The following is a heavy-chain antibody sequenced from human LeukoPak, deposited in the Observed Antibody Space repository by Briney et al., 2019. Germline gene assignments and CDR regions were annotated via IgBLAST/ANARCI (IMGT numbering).Heavy chain of an antibody. CDR3: ARAGGGGYNYGLDY. V-gene: IGHV3-11*04. J-gene: IGHJ4*02. Sequence: GGSLRLSCAASTFTFSDYYMSWTRQAPGKGLEWVSHISSSGSFIYYADSVKGRFTISRDNAKNSLDLQMNSLRDVDTAIYYCARAGGGGYNYGLDYWGQGILVAVSS. D-gene: IGHD5-18*01. CDR1: TFTFSDYY. CDR2: ISSSGSFI.